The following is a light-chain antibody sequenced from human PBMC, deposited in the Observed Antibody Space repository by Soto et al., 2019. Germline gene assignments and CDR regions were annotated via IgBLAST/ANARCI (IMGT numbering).Light chain of an antibody. J-gene: IGLJ7*01. V-gene: IGLV1-47*01. CDR1: SSNIGSNY. CDR3: AACDDSLRGPV. CDR2: RNN. Sequence: QSVLTQPPSASGTPGQRVTISFSGNSSNIGSNYVYWYQQLPGTAPQLLIYRNNQRPSGGPDRFAGSKSGTSASLAISGFGSEDEADYYCAACDDSLRGPVFGGGTQLTVL.